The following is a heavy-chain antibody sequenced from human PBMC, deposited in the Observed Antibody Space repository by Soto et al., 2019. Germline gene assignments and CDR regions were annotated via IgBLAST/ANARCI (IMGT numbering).Heavy chain of an antibody. Sequence: GGSLRLSCAASGFNFNEYYMSWIRQAPGKGLEWIAYIDISGSPMYYAHSVKGRFTISRDNAQRSLFMQMNRLRAEDTAVYYCAREGSSFDESRTYYRNDALDIWGKGKMVTVSS. CDR2: IDISGSPM. CDR3: AREGSSFDESRTYYRNDALDI. D-gene: IGHD3-22*01. V-gene: IGHV3-11*01. CDR1: GFNFNEYY. J-gene: IGHJ3*02.